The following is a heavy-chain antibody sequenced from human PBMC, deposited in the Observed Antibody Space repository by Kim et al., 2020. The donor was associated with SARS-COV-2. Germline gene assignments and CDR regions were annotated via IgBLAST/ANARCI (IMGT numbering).Heavy chain of an antibody. Sequence: ASVKVSCKASGYTFTSYAMNWVRQAPGQGLEWMGWINTNTGNPTYAQGFTGRFVFSLDTSVSTAYLQISSLKAEDTAVYYCARVACSGGSCYHYFDYWGQGTLVTVSS. V-gene: IGHV7-4-1*02. CDR1: GYTFTSYA. J-gene: IGHJ4*02. CDR3: ARVACSGGSCYHYFDY. CDR2: INTNTGNP. D-gene: IGHD2-15*01.